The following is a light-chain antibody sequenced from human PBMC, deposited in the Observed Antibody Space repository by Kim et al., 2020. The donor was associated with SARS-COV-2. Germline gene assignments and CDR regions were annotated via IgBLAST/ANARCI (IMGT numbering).Light chain of an antibody. CDR1: SLRSYY. J-gene: IGLJ3*02. Sequence: SELTQDPAVSVALGQTVRITCRGDSLRSYYASWYQQKPGQAPVLVIYGKNNRPSGIPDRFSGSSSVNTASLTITGAQAEDEADYYFNSRDSRSNHLWVFG. V-gene: IGLV3-19*01. CDR2: GKN. CDR3: NSRDSRSNHLWV.